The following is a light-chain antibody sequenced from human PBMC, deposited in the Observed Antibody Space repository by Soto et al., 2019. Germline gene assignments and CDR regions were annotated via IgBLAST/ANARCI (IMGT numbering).Light chain of an antibody. Sequence: QSVLTQPPSTAGTPGQTVTISCSGSTSNIGTNYVYWCQQLPGAAPKLLIYRNIHRPSGIPDRFSGSKSGTSASLVIRGLRSEDEADYYCVTWDYSLSSVMFGGGTKLTVL. CDR2: RNI. V-gene: IGLV1-47*01. J-gene: IGLJ3*02. CDR1: TSNIGTNY. CDR3: VTWDYSLSSVM.